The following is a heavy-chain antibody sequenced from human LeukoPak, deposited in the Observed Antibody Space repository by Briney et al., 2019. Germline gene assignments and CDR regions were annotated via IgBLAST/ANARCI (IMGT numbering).Heavy chain of an antibody. V-gene: IGHV4-31*03. CDR2: IDYSGKT. D-gene: IGHD1-20*01. Sequence: SETLSLTCTVSGGSISSGGYHWSWIRQHPGKDLEWIESIDYSGKTYYDPSLKSRITISIDTSKNQFSLMVNSVTAADTAVYYCARMDDCTSITHCQIGYEGQGTLVTVSS. CDR3: ARMDDCTSITHCQIGY. CDR1: GGSISSGGYH. J-gene: IGHJ4*02.